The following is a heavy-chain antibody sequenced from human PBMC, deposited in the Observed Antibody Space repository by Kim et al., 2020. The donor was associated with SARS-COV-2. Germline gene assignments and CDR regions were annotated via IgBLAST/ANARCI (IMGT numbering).Heavy chain of an antibody. CDR1: GFTFSSYS. J-gene: IGHJ2*01. V-gene: IGHV3-21*01. D-gene: IGHD6-19*01. CDR3: ARGAGSAWVGYFDL. Sequence: GGSLRLSCAASGFTFSSYSMNWVRQAPGKGLEWVSSISSSTSYIYYADSVKGRFTISRDNAKNSLYLQMNSLRAEDTAVYYCARGAGSAWVGYFDLWGRGTLVTVSS. CDR2: ISSSTSYI.